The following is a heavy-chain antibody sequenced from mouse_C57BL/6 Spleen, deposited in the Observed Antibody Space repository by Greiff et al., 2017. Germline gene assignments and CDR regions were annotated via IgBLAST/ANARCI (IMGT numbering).Heavy chain of an antibody. J-gene: IGHJ3*01. CDR1: GFTFSDYG. CDR2: ISSGSSTI. CDR3: AKDHYYGPAWFAY. D-gene: IGHD1-2*01. Sequence: EVQLVEPGGGLVKPGASLKFSCAASGFTFSDYGMHWVRQAPEKGLEWVAYISSGSSTIYYADTVKGRFTISRDKAKNTLFLQMTSLRSEDTAMYYCAKDHYYGPAWFAYWGQGTLVTVSA. V-gene: IGHV5-17*01.